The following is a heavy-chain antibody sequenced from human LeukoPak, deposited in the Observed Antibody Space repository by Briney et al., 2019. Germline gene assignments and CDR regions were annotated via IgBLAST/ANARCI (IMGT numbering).Heavy chain of an antibody. J-gene: IGHJ4*02. D-gene: IGHD4-23*01. CDR1: GFIFSSYW. CDR3: ARRGNLDY. V-gene: IGHV3-7*05. Sequence: PGGSLRLSCAASGFIFSSYWMSWVRQAPGKGLEWVANIKQDGSEQYYVHSVKGRFTVSRDNAKNSLYLEMNSLRAEDTAVYYCARRGNLDYWGQGTLVTVSS. CDR2: IKQDGSEQ.